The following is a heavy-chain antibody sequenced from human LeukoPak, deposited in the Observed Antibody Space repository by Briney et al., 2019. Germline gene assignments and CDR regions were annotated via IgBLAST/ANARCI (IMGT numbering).Heavy chain of an antibody. J-gene: IGHJ4*02. CDR1: GFTFSGYE. D-gene: IGHD5-18*01. V-gene: IGHV3-48*03. Sequence: GGSLRLSCTVSGFTFSGYEMNWVRQAPGKGMEWVSYISSSGSTIFYADSVKGRFTISSDNANNSLYLQMNSLRAEDTAVYYCARRGIQLWPHDDYWGQGTLVTVSS. CDR3: ARRGIQLWPHDDY. CDR2: ISSSGSTI.